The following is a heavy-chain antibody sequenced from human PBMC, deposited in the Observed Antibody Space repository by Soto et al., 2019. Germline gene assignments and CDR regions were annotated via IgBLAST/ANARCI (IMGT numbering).Heavy chain of an antibody. V-gene: IGHV4-34*01. CDR3: ARGQSSLLLDC. J-gene: IGHJ4*02. D-gene: IGHD2-8*02. CDR2: INHSGST. Sequence: QVQLQQWGAGLLKPAENLSLTCAVYGGSFSGYYWSWIRQPPGKGLEWIWEINHSGSTNYNPSLKSRVTISVDTSKNQFSLKLSSVTAADTAVYYCARGQSSLLLDCWGQGVLVTVSS. CDR1: GGSFSGYY.